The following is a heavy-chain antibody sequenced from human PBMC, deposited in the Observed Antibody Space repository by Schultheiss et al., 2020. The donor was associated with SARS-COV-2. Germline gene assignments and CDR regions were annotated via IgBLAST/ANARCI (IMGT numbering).Heavy chain of an antibody. Sequence: GGSLRLSCAASGFTFSDYYMSWIRQAPGKGLEWVSYISSSSSYTNYADSVKGRFTISRDNSKNTLYLQMNSLRAEDTAVYYCAKAPSAIVVVPAAILGYYMDVWGKGTTVTVSS. D-gene: IGHD2-2*01. CDR2: ISSSSSYT. CDR3: AKAPSAIVVVPAAILGYYMDV. J-gene: IGHJ6*03. V-gene: IGHV3-11*05. CDR1: GFTFSDYY.